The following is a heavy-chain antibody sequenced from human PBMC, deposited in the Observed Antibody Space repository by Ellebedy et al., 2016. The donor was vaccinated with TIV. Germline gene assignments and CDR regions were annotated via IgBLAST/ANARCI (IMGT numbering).Heavy chain of an antibody. Sequence: GESLKISXAASGFTFSSYGMHWVRQAPGKGLEWVAVISYDGSNKYYADSVKGRFTISRDNSKNTLYLQMNSLRAEDTAAYYCAKDFGNSSGWDFDYWGQGTLVTVSS. J-gene: IGHJ4*02. V-gene: IGHV3-30*18. D-gene: IGHD6-19*01. CDR3: AKDFGNSSGWDFDY. CDR1: GFTFSSYG. CDR2: ISYDGSNK.